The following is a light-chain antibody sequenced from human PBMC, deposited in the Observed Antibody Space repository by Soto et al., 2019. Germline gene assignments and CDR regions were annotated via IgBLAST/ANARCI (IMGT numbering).Light chain of an antibody. V-gene: IGKV3-11*01. CDR3: QRRSDSLT. CDR1: QSAGSY. CDR2: DTS. J-gene: IGKJ4*01. Sequence: EIVLTQSPATLSLSPGEGATLSCRASQSAGSYLAWYQQKPGQAPRLLIYDTSNRATGIPARFSGSGSGTDFTLTIRSLEPEDFAVYYCQRRSDSLTFGGGTKVEIK.